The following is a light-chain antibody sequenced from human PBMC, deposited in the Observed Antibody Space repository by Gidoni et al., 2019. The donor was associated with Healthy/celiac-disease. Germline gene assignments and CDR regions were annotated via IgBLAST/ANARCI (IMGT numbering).Light chain of an antibody. J-gene: IGLJ1*01. CDR3: SSYAGSNHPYV. CDR2: EVS. Sequence: QSALTQPTSASGSPGQPVTLSCTGTSSDVGGYNYVSWYQQHPGKAPNLMIYEVSHRPSGVPDRLSGSTSGNTASLTVSGLQAEDEADYYCSSYAGSNHPYVFGPGTKFTVL. CDR1: SSDVGGYNY. V-gene: IGLV2-8*01.